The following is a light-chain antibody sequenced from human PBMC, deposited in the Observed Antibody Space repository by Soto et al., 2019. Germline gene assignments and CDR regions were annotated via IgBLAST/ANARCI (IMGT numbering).Light chain of an antibody. V-gene: IGLV2-14*02. Sequence: QSALTQPASVSGSPGQSITMSCTGTSSDVGSYNLVSWYQQHPGKAPKHVIYEVSNRPSGVSNRFSGSKSGYTASLTISGLQAEDEAAYYCSSYSTGSTDVVFGGGTKLTVL. J-gene: IGLJ2*01. CDR3: SSYSTGSTDVV. CDR1: SSDVGSYNL. CDR2: EVS.